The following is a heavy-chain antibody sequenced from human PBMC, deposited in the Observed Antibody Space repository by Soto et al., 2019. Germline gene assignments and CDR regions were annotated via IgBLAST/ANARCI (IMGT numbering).Heavy chain of an antibody. J-gene: IGHJ2*01. V-gene: IGHV3-48*01. Sequence: GGSLRLSCAASGFTFSSYSMNWVRQAPGKGLEWVSYISSSSSTIYYADSVKGRFTISRDNAKNSLYLQMNSPRAEDTAVYYCARDKGYWYFDLWGRGTLVTVSS. CDR1: GFTFSSYS. CDR3: ARDKGYWYFDL. CDR2: ISSSSSTI.